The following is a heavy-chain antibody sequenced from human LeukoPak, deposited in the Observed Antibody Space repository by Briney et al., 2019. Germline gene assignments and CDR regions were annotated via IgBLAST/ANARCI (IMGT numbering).Heavy chain of an antibody. CDR1: GDSVSNNNAA. J-gene: IGHJ4*02. CDR2: TSYRSKWYN. D-gene: IGHD2-15*01. Sequence: SQTLSLTCAISGDSVSNNNAAWNWIRQSPSRGLGWLGRTSYRSKWYNDYAVSMKSRITINPDTSKNQFSLQLSSVTPEDTAVYYCARNLGYCSGGSCFSAFDYWGQGTLVTVSS. CDR3: ARNLGYCSGGSCFSAFDY. V-gene: IGHV6-1*01.